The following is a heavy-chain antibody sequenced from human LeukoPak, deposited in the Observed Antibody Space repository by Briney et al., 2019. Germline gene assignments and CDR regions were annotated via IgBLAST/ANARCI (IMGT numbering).Heavy chain of an antibody. CDR1: GGTFSSYA. Sequence: SVKVSCKASGGTFSSYAISWVRQAPGQGLEWMGRIIPIFGIANYAQKFQGRVTITAGKSTSTAYMELSSLRSEDTAVYYCARMEQQLVRDNWFDPWGQGTLVTVSS. CDR2: IIPIFGIA. D-gene: IGHD6-13*01. V-gene: IGHV1-69*04. CDR3: ARMEQQLVRDNWFDP. J-gene: IGHJ5*02.